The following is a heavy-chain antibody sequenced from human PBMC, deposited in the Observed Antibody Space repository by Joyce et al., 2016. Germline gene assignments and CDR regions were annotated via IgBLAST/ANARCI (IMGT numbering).Heavy chain of an antibody. CDR1: PYSLRGSYF. J-gene: IGHJ4*02. Sequence: QVQLLESGPGLVKPSETLSLTCEVSPYSLRGSYFWAWIRQPPGKTLECLGSISQSGTSYVNPRFTGRVRISVDTSKSTFSLNLRYVTAADTAVYYCARWGNDCYDSSGFDYWGPGTLVTVSP. CDR3: ARWGNDCYDSSGFDY. V-gene: IGHV4-38-2*01. CDR2: ISQSGTS. D-gene: IGHD3-22*01.